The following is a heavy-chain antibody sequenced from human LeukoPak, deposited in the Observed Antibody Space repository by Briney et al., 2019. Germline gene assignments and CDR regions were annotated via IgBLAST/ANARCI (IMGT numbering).Heavy chain of an antibody. V-gene: IGHV1-8*03. Sequence: ASVKVSCKASGYTFTSYDINWVRQATGQGLEWMGWMNPNSGNTGYAQKFQGRVTITRNTSISTAYMELSSLRSEDTAVYYCAREGRGRRITIFGVVSVKRGPNYYYYYMDVWGKGTTVTVSS. CDR3: AREGRGRRITIFGVVSVKRGPNYYYYYMDV. CDR1: GYTFTSYD. D-gene: IGHD3-3*01. CDR2: MNPNSGNT. J-gene: IGHJ6*03.